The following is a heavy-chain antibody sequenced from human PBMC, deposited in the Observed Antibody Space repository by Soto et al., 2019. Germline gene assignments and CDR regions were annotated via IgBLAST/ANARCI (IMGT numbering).Heavy chain of an antibody. CDR3: ARFYYDSSGYLPSPYYYYYGMDV. CDR2: IKQDGSEK. V-gene: IGHV3-7*04. D-gene: IGHD3-22*01. CDR1: GFTFSSYW. J-gene: IGHJ6*02. Sequence: GGSLRLSCAASGFTFSSYWMSWVRQAPGKGLEWVANIKQDGSEKYYVESVKGRLTISRDNAKNSLYLQMNSLRAEDTAVYYCARFYYDSSGYLPSPYYYYYGMDVWGQGTTVTVSS.